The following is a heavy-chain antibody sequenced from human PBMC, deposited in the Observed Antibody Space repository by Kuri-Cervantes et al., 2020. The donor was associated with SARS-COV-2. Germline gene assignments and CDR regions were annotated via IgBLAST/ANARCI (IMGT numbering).Heavy chain of an antibody. V-gene: IGHV1-8*01. CDR2: VKTNSGNT. D-gene: IGHD2-21*01. J-gene: IGHJ4*02. Sequence: ASVKVSCKAPETTFPNYDINWVRQATGQGLEWMGMVKTNSGNTLYAQIFQGRVTMTRDTSTSTVYLELSSLTSEDTAIYYCYCAPKEGFDSWGQGTPVTVSS. CDR3: YCAPKEGFDS. CDR1: ETTFPNYD.